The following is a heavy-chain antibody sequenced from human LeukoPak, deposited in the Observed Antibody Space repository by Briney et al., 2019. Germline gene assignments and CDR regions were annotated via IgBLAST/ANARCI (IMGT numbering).Heavy chain of an antibody. CDR3: ATTGRTWFYYDSSGYPLDY. Sequence: GASVKVSCKVSGYTLTELSMHWLRQAPGKGLEWMGGFDPEDGETIYAQKFQGRVTMTEDTSTDTAYMELSSLRSEDTAVYYCATTGRTWFYYDSSGYPLDYWGQGTLVTVSS. D-gene: IGHD3-22*01. V-gene: IGHV1-24*01. J-gene: IGHJ4*02. CDR2: FDPEDGET. CDR1: GYTLTELS.